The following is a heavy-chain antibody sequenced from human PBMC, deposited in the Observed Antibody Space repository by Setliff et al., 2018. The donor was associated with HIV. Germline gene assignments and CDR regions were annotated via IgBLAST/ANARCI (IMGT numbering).Heavy chain of an antibody. CDR3: AREVAARPYFDF. CDR1: GGSFSSYG. CDR2: MVPVIGAA. Sequence: SVKVSCKASGGSFSSYGINWLRQAPGQGLEWMGGMVPVIGAAQYAQKFQGRVTITADRVTSTAYMELTSLTSDDTAVYYCAREVAARPYFDFWGQGTLGTVSS. D-gene: IGHD6-6*01. V-gene: IGHV1-69*06. J-gene: IGHJ4*02.